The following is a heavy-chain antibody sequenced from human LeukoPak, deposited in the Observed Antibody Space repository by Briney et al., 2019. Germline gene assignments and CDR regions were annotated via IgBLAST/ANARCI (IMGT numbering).Heavy chain of an antibody. CDR1: GFTFSSYG. Sequence: GGSLRLSCAASGFTFSSYGMHWVRQAPGKGLEWVAVTSYDGSSKNYADSVKGRFTVSRDNPKNTLYLQMNSLRAEDTAVDYCAKDPARVTTPYNWFDPWGQGTLVTVSS. CDR3: AKDPARVTTPYNWFDP. CDR2: TSYDGSSK. D-gene: IGHD4-17*01. V-gene: IGHV3-30*18. J-gene: IGHJ5*02.